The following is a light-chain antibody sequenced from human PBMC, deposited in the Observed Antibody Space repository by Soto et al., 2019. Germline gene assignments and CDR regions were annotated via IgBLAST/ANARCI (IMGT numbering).Light chain of an antibody. CDR1: QTVSSNY. Sequence: EIVWTQSPDTLSLSQGERATLSCRASQTVSSNYLAWCQQRPGQAPRLRIYGASTRAAGIPDRFSGSVSGTDFTLTITRLEPEDSAVYFCQQYTGPPTTFGQGTRLEIK. V-gene: IGKV3-20*01. CDR3: QQYTGPPTT. CDR2: GAS. J-gene: IGKJ5*01.